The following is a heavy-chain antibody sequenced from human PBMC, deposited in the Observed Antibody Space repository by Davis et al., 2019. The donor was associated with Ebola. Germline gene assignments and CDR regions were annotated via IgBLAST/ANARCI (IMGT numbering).Heavy chain of an antibody. V-gene: IGHV1-69*13. CDR2: IIPIFGTA. CDR3: ASLSYYQPDYDPGRGIFDI. Sequence: AASVKVFCKASGGTFSSYAISWVRQAPGQGLEWMGGIIPIFGTANYAQKFQGRVTITADESTSTAYMELSSLRSEDTAVYYCASLSYYQPDYDPGRGIFDIWGQGTMVTVSS. CDR1: GGTFSSYA. J-gene: IGHJ3*02. D-gene: IGHD4-17*01.